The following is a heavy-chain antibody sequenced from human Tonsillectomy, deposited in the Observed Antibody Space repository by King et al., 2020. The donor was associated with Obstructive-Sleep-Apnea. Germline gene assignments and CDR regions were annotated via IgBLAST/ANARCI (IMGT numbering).Heavy chain of an antibody. D-gene: IGHD5-18*01. CDR3: AREHRIQLWLPIDY. Sequence: LQLQESGPGLVKPSETLSLTCSVSGGSINSSDFYWGWIRQPPGEGLEWIGSVYSSGSTYYNPSLKSRVTMSIDTSKNQFSLKLTSVTAADTAVYYCAREHRIQLWLPIDYWGQGTLVTVSS. CDR2: VYSSGST. J-gene: IGHJ4*02. V-gene: IGHV4-39*07. CDR1: GGSINSSDFY.